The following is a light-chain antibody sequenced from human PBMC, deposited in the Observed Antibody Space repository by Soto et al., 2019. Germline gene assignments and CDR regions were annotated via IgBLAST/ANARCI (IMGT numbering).Light chain of an antibody. J-gene: IGLJ1*01. CDR1: SSDVGGYNY. CDR2: EVS. CDR3: XSYAGSNNFV. Sequence: QSVLTQPPSASGSPGQSVTISCTGTSSDVGGYNYVSWYQQHPGKAPKLMIYEVSKRPSGVPDRFSGSKSGNTASLTVSGLQAEDEADYYCXSYAGSNNFVFGTGTKVTVL. V-gene: IGLV2-8*01.